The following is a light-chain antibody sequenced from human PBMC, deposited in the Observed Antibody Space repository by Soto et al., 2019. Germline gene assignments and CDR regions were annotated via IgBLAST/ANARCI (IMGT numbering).Light chain of an antibody. CDR2: GAS. CDR3: QQYGSSPQT. Sequence: EIVLTQSPGTLSLSPGERATLSCRASQSVSSDSLAWYQQKPGQAPRLLIYGASSRATDIPDRFSGRGSGTDFTLTVSSLEPEYFAVFYCQQYGSSPQTFGQGTKVEIK. J-gene: IGKJ1*01. V-gene: IGKV3-20*01. CDR1: QSVSSDS.